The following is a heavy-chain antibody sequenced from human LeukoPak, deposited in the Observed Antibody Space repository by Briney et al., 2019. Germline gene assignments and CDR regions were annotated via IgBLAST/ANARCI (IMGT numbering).Heavy chain of an antibody. D-gene: IGHD3-3*01. J-gene: IGHJ6*02. CDR1: GFTFSTYS. V-gene: IGHV3-48*04. CDR2: ISSNSRTI. CDR3: ARDLMLDAIFGVPKGYYYGMDV. Sequence: GGSLRLSCAASGFTFSTYSMNWVRQAPGKGLEWISYISSNSRTIYYAGSVKGRFTISRDNAKNSLYLQMNSLRAEDTAVYYCARDLMLDAIFGVPKGYYYGMDVWGQGTTVTVSS.